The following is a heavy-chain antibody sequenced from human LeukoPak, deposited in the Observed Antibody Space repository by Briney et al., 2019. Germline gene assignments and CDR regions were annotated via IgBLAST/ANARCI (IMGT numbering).Heavy chain of an antibody. CDR2: IYSSGTT. Sequence: SETLSLTCTVSGGSVSSGDYYWSWIRQHPGKGLVWIGYIYSSGTTYYNPSLKSRLIISVDTSKNQFSLKLSSVTAADTAVYYCARAAQNWNNAPYFDFWGQETLVTVSS. CDR1: GGSVSSGDYY. D-gene: IGHD1-1*01. J-gene: IGHJ4*02. V-gene: IGHV4-31*03. CDR3: ARAAQNWNNAPYFDF.